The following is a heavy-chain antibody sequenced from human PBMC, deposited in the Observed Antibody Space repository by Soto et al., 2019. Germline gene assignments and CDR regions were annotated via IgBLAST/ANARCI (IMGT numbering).Heavy chain of an antibody. V-gene: IGHV3-23*01. Sequence: EVQLLESGGGLVQPGGSLRLSCGASGFTFSTYAMTWVRQAPGAGLEWVSTITNTGGRTKYTDSVKGRFSISRDKSKNTVYLQMNSLRAEDTAVYFCAKEGDSSSGNYYYLDVWGRGTTVTVSS. CDR1: GFTFSTYA. D-gene: IGHD3-10*01. CDR2: ITNTGGRT. CDR3: AKEGDSSSGNYYYLDV. J-gene: IGHJ6*03.